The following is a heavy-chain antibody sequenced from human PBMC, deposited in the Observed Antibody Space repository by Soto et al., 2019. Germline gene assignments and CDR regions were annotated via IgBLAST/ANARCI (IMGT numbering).Heavy chain of an antibody. D-gene: IGHD3-10*01. V-gene: IGHV4-4*02. CDR1: GGSISSSNW. CDR2: IYHSGST. J-gene: IGHJ4*02. Sequence: PSATLSLTCAVSGGSISSSNWWSWVRQPPGKGLEWIGEIYHSGSTNYNPSLKSRVTISVDKSKIQFSLKLSSVTAADTAVYYCARDRRSYYYGSGTFDYWGQGTLVTVSS. CDR3: ARDRRSYYYGSGTFDY.